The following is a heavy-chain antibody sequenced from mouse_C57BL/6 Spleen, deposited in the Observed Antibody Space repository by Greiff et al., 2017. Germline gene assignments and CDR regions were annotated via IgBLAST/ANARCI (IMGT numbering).Heavy chain of an antibody. CDR3: ARWYYGSNPYYIDY. D-gene: IGHD1-1*01. CDR2: IYIGNGYT. Sequence: VQLQQSGAELVRPGSSVKMSCKTSGYTFTSYGINWVKQRPGQGLEWIGYIYIGNGYTEYNAKFKGKATLTSDTSSSTPYMQLSSLTSEDSAIYFCARWYYGSNPYYIDYGGQGTTLTVSS. J-gene: IGHJ2*01. CDR1: GYTFTSYG. V-gene: IGHV1-58*01.